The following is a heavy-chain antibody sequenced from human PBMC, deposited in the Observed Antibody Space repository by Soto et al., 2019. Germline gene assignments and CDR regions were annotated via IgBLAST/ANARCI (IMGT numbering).Heavy chain of an antibody. Sequence: GGSLRLSCAASGFTFSSYTMNWVRQAPGKGLEWVAVISYDGSNKYYADSVKGRFTISRDNSKNTLYLQMNSLRAEDTAVYYCAKSFDFWSGYYSQHPSYYFDYWGQGTLVTVSS. J-gene: IGHJ4*02. CDR1: GFTFSSYT. V-gene: IGHV3-30-3*02. CDR3: AKSFDFWSGYYSQHPSYYFDY. D-gene: IGHD3-3*01. CDR2: ISYDGSNK.